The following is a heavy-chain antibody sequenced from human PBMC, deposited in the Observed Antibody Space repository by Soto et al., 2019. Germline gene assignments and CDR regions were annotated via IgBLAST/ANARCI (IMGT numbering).Heavy chain of an antibody. CDR2: IWYVGSNK. D-gene: IGHD4-17*01. V-gene: IGHV3-33*01. J-gene: IGHJ4*02. CDR3: ARGRGYGDYPSTDY. Sequence: QVQLVESGGGVVQPGRSLRLSCAASGFTFSSYGMHWVRQAPGKGLEWVTVIWYVGSNKYYADSVKGRFTISRDNSKNTLYLQMNSLRAEDTAVYYCARGRGYGDYPSTDYWGQGTLVTVSS. CDR1: GFTFSSYG.